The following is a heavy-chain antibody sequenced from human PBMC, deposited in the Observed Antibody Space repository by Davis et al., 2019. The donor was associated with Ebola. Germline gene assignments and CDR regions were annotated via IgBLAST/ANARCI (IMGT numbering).Heavy chain of an antibody. V-gene: IGHV4-34*01. CDR3: AKACSSTSCYLGYGY. D-gene: IGHD2-2*01. CDR2: INHSGST. J-gene: IGHJ4*02. CDR1: GGSFSGYY. Sequence: SETLSLTCAVYGGSFSGYYWSWIRQPPGKGLEWIGEINHSGSTNYNPSLKSRVTISVDTSKNQFSLKLSSVTAADTAVYYCAKACSSTSCYLGYGYWGQGTLVTVSS.